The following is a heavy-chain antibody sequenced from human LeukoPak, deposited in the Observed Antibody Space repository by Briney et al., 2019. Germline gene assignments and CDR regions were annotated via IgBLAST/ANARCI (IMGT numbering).Heavy chain of an antibody. V-gene: IGHV4-59*01. CDR2: TCDSANT. Sequence: PSETLSLTCTVSGGSFSNYCWNWMRQSPGKGLEWIGYTCDSANTYYNPSLKSRVTISVDTSNNQFSLKLTSTTAADTAVYYCARWHDSGRYFDYWGRGTSVTVSS. CDR3: ARWHDSGRYFDY. CDR1: GGSFSNYC. D-gene: IGHD6-19*01. J-gene: IGHJ4*02.